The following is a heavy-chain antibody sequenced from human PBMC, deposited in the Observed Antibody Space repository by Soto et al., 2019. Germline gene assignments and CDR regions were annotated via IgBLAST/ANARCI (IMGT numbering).Heavy chain of an antibody. CDR3: AHRVLRTVFGLVTTTAIYFDF. D-gene: IGHD3-3*01. CDR1: GFSLTTSGVG. J-gene: IGHJ4*02. V-gene: IGHV2-5*02. Sequence: QITLNESGPTPVKPRQTLTLTCTFSGFSLTTSGVGVGWIRQSPGKAPEWLALIYWDDDKRYSPSLKSRLTITKYTSKNQVVLTMDDLDPSDTATYYCAHRVLRTVFGLVTTTAIYFDFWGQGTPVAVSS. CDR2: IYWDDDK.